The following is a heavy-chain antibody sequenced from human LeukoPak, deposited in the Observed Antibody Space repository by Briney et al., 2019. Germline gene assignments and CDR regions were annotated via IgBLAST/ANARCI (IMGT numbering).Heavy chain of an antibody. D-gene: IGHD3-22*01. CDR3: ARADSSGYCPRDY. V-gene: IGHV1-2*06. J-gene: IGHJ4*02. CDR1: GYTFTGYY. Sequence: AAVKVSCKASGYTFTGYYMHWVRQAPGQGLECRGRINPKSGGTNYPQKFQGRVTVTSDTSISTAYMELSRLSSDDTAVYYCARADSSGYCPRDYWGQGTLVTVSS. CDR2: INPKSGGT.